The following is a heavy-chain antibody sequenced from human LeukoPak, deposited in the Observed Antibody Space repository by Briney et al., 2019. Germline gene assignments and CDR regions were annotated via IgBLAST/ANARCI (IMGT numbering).Heavy chain of an antibody. CDR2: ISYDGSNK. CDR1: GFTFSSYG. CDR3: AKPAHHSGWVY. J-gene: IGHJ4*02. Sequence: PGGSLRLSCAASGFTFSSYGMHWVRQAPGKGLEWVAVISYDGSNKYYADSVKGRFTIPRDNSKNTLYLQMNRLRAEDTAVYYCAKPAHHSGWVYWGQGTLVTVSS. D-gene: IGHD1-26*01. V-gene: IGHV3-30*18.